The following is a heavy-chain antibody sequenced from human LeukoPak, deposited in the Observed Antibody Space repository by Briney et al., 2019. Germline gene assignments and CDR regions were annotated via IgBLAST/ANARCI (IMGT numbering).Heavy chain of an antibody. J-gene: IGHJ4*02. D-gene: IGHD5-24*01. CDR1: GGTFSSYA. V-gene: IGHV1-2*02. Sequence: ASVKVSCKASGGTFSSYAISWVRQAPGQGLEWMGWINPNSGGTNYAQKFQGRVTMTRDTSISTAYMELSRLRSDDTAVYYCARDDNVFDYWGQGTLVTVSS. CDR3: ARDDNVFDY. CDR2: INPNSGGT.